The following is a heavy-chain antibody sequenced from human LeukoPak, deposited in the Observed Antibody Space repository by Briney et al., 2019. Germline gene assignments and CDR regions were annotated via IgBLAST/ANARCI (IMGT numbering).Heavy chain of an antibody. J-gene: IGHJ4*02. CDR3: YHWNDVFDY. CDR2: ISSSSSTI. Sequence: QPGGSPRLSCAASGITFSSYSMNWVRQAPGKGLEWVSYISSSSSTIYYADSVKGRFTISRDNAKNSLYLQMNSLRDEDTAVYYCYHWNDVFDYWGQGTLVTVSS. D-gene: IGHD1-1*01. V-gene: IGHV3-48*02. CDR1: GITFSSYS.